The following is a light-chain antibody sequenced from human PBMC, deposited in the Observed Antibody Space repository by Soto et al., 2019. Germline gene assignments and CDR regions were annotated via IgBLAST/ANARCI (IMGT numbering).Light chain of an antibody. CDR2: EVS. CDR3: SAYTARSTLV. J-gene: IGLJ3*02. Sequence: QSALTQPPSASGSPGQSLTISCTGTSSDVGAYSYVSWYQHHPGEGPRLLIYEVSRRPSGVPDRFSGSKSGNTASLTVSGLQTEDEADYYCSAYTARSTLVFGGGTKLTVL. CDR1: SSDVGAYSY. V-gene: IGLV2-8*01.